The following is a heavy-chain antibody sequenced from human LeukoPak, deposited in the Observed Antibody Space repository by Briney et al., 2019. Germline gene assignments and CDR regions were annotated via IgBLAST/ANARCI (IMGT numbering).Heavy chain of an antibody. D-gene: IGHD6-19*01. J-gene: IGHJ4*02. CDR3: AKDESVAGTLFDY. CDR2: IYSAGDT. V-gene: IGHV3-53*01. Sequence: GGSLRLSCAVSGFTVSRSFMTCVRQAPWRGLEWVSLIYSAGDTYYSDSVRGRFTISRDNSKNTLYLQMNSLRAEDTAVYYCAKDESVAGTLFDYWGQGTLVTVSS. CDR1: GFTVSRSF.